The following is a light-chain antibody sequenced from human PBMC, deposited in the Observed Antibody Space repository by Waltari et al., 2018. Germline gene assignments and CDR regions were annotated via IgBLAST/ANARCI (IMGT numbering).Light chain of an antibody. Sequence: EIVMTQSPGTLSLSVRARATLSCRASQSVSSNYLAWYQQKPGQAPRLLIYDASSRATGIPDRFSGSGSVTDFSLTISSLESEDFAFYYCQQSRQWPRRTFGQGTKLE. CDR1: QSVSSNY. CDR2: DAS. J-gene: IGKJ2*01. CDR3: QQSRQWPRRT. V-gene: IGKV3D-20*02.